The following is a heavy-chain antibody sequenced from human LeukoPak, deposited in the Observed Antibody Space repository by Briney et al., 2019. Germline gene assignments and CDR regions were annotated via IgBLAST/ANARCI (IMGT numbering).Heavy chain of an antibody. Sequence: GGSLRLSSAASGFTFDDYAMHWVRQAPGKGLEWVSLISGDGGATHYADSVKGRFTISRDNSKNSLYLQMNSLRTEDTAFYYCAKDMAYSSGWYGIDYWGQGTLVTVSS. CDR3: AKDMAYSSGWYGIDY. CDR1: GFTFDDYA. CDR2: ISGDGGAT. J-gene: IGHJ4*02. D-gene: IGHD6-19*01. V-gene: IGHV3-43*02.